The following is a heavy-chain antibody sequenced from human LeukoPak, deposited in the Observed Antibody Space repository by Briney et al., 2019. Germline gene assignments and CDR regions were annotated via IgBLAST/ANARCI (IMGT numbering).Heavy chain of an antibody. CDR2: IYHSGRT. D-gene: IGHD5-18*01. J-gene: IGHJ4*02. Sequence: SQTLSLTCAVSGGSISSGGYSWSWIRQPPGMGLEWIGYIYHSGRTYYNTSLKSRVTISVDRSKNQFSLKLSSVTAADTAVYYCARLGRGYSYVIDYWGQGTLVTASS. CDR3: ARLGRGYSYVIDY. CDR1: GGSISSGGYS. V-gene: IGHV4-30-2*01.